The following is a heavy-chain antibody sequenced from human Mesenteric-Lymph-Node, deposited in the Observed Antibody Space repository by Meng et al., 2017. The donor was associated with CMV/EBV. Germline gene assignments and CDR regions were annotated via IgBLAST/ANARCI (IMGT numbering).Heavy chain of an antibody. CDR2: ISSSSGTK. V-gene: IGHV3-48*04. D-gene: IGHD3-3*01. J-gene: IGHJ4*02. Sequence: GESLKISCAASGFTFTSYSMNWVRQAPGKGPEWLSHISSSSGTKYYAASVRGRFTISRDNANSSLYLQMSNLGADDTAIYYCARDRWFLEWLLPLDFWGQGTLVTVSS. CDR1: GFTFTSYS. CDR3: ARDRWFLEWLLPLDF.